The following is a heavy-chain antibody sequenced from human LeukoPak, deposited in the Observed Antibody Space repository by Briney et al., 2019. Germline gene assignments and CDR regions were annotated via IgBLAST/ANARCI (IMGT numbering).Heavy chain of an antibody. CDR1: GGSISSYY. CDR3: ARGITPTYYYGSGSYYDY. Sequence: SKTLSLTCTVSGGSISSYYWSWIRQPPGKGLEWIGYIYYSGSTNYNPSLKSRVTISVDTSKNQFSLKLSSVTAADTAVYYCARGITPTYYYGSGSYYDYWGQGTLVTVSS. V-gene: IGHV4-59*01. D-gene: IGHD3-10*01. J-gene: IGHJ4*02. CDR2: IYYSGST.